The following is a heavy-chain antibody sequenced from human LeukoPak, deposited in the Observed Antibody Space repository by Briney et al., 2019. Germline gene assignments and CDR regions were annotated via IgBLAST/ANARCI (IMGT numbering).Heavy chain of an antibody. J-gene: IGHJ4*02. CDR1: GGSISNYH. D-gene: IGHD6-19*01. CDR2: IHTSGST. CDR3: ARSHISSGWSFGY. Sequence: PSKTLSLTCTVSGGSISNYHWSWIRQPAGKGLEWIGQIHTSGSTNYNPPLKSRVTVSIDTPENQLSLTIRSVTAADTAIYSCARSHISSGWSFGYWRQGTLVTVSS. V-gene: IGHV4-4*07.